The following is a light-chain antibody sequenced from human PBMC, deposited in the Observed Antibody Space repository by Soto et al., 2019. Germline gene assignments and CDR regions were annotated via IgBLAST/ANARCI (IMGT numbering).Light chain of an antibody. CDR1: QSAGNF. V-gene: IGKV3D-15*01. CDR3: PQHNQWPIT. J-gene: IGKJ5*01. Sequence: EIVMTQSPATLSVSPGETASLSCRASQSAGNFLAWYQQKPGQAPRLLIYYISTRATGIPARFSGSGSGTEFTLTINSLQSEDSAVYYCPQHNQWPITFGQGTRLEI. CDR2: YIS.